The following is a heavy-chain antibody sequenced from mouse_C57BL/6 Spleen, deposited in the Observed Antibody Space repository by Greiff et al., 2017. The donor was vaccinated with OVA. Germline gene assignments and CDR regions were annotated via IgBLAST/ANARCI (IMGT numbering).Heavy chain of an antibody. D-gene: IGHD3-2*02. V-gene: IGHV1-69*01. CDR3: ARGGTAQDAWFAY. CDR2: IDPSDSYT. Sequence: QVQLQQPGAELVMPGASVKLSCKASGYTFTSYWMHWVKQRPGQGLEWIGEIDPSDSYTNYNQKFKGKSTLTVDKSSSTAYMQLSSLTSEDSAVYYCARGGTAQDAWFAYWGQGTLVTVSA. J-gene: IGHJ3*01. CDR1: GYTFTSYW.